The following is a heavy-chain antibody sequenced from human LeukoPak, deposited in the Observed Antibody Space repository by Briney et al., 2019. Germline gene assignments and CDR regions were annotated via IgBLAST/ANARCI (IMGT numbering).Heavy chain of an antibody. CDR1: GFSFISYG. J-gene: IGHJ4*02. CDR3: AKRPSDYGDYVRYFDY. D-gene: IGHD4-17*01. V-gene: IGHV3-30*18. CDR2: ISDDGRRK. Sequence: GGSLRLSCAASGFSFISYGMHWVRQAPGKGREWVGVISDDGRRKDYADSVKGRFTISRDNSEDTLYLQMNSLRAEDTAVYYCAKRPSDYGDYVRYFDYWGQGTLVTVSS.